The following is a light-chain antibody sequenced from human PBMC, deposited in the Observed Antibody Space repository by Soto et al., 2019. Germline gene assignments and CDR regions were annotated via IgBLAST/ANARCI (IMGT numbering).Light chain of an antibody. J-gene: IGLJ2*01. CDR1: SSDVGSYNL. CDR3: CSYAGSSTWVV. Sequence: QSVLTQPASVSGSPGQSTTISCTGTSSDVGSYNLVSWYQQHPGKAPKLMIYEGSKRPSGVSNRFSGSKSGNTASLTISGLQAEDEADYYCCSYAGSSTWVVFGGGTKLTVL. V-gene: IGLV2-23*01. CDR2: EGS.